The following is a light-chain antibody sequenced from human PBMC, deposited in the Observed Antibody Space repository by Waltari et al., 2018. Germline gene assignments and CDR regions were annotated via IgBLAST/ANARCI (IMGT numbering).Light chain of an antibody. CDR3: LQYNSAPYS. J-gene: IGKJ2*03. Sequence: DIQMTQSPSSLSASVGDRVTITCRASQGISNYLIWYQQKPGKAPKRLIYYASSLQSGVPSRFSVLGSGIVFTFTISSLQPEYFATYYCLQYNSAPYSFGQGTKVDIK. CDR2: YAS. V-gene: IGKV1-17*01. CDR1: QGISNY.